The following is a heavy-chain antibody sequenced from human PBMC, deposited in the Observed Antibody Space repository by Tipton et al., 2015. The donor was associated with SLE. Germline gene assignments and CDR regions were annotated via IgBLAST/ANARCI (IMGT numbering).Heavy chain of an antibody. CDR1: GFTFSTYA. V-gene: IGHV3-23*01. CDR3: AKEVLDSTSGAVYYYYGLDV. CDR2: ISGSGFTT. Sequence: SLRLSCTVSGFTFSTYAMSWVRQAPGKGLEWVSVISGSGFTTHYADSVKGRFTTSRDNSKNTLYLQMNSLRAEDTAVYYCAKEVLDSTSGAVYYYYGLDVWGQGTTVTVSS. J-gene: IGHJ6*02. D-gene: IGHD6-13*01.